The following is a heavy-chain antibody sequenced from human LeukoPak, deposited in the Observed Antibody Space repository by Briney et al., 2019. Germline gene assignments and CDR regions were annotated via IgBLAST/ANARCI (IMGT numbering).Heavy chain of an antibody. Sequence: KPSETLSLTCAVYGGSFSGYYWSWIRQPPGKGLEWIGEINHSGSTNYNPSLKSRVTISVDTSKNQFSLKLSSVTAADTAVYYCARRNGVVRKNFDYWGQGTLVTVSS. V-gene: IGHV4-34*01. CDR3: ARRNGVVRKNFDY. CDR1: GGSFSGYY. CDR2: INHSGST. J-gene: IGHJ4*02. D-gene: IGHD3-10*01.